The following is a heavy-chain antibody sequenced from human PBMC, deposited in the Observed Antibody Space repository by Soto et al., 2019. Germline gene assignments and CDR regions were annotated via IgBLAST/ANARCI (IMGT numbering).Heavy chain of an antibody. D-gene: IGHD5-12*01. J-gene: IGHJ3*02. V-gene: IGHV4-4*07. CDR2: MYATGTT. CDR3: ARDGGYTGYEQGNPFDI. CDR1: GGSISPSF. Sequence: QVQLQESGPGLVKPSETLSLTCTVSGGSISPSFWSWIRQPAGKGLEWIGRMYATGTTNYNPSLKRRFSMSIDTSENHFSLKLRSVTAADTAVYYCARDGGYTGYEQGNPFDIWGQGTMVSVSS.